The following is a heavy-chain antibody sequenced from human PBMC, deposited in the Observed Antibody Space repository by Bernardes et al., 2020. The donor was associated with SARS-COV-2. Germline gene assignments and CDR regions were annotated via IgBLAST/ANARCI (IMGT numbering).Heavy chain of an antibody. CDR1: GLPFSNYG. CDR2: ISGSGGTT. CDR3: AKATIVVVIAPDWYFDL. J-gene: IGHJ2*01. V-gene: IGHV3-23*01. D-gene: IGHD2-21*01. Sequence: GGSLRLSCAASGLPFSNYGMSWVRQAPGKGLEWVSAISGSGGTTYYADSVKGRFTISRDNSKNTLYLQMNSLRAEDTAVYYCAKATIVVVIAPDWYFDLWGRGTLVTVSS.